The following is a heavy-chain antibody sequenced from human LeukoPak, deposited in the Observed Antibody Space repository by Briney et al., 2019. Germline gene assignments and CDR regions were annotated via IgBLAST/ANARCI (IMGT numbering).Heavy chain of an antibody. D-gene: IGHD6-6*01. J-gene: IGHJ6*02. CDR3: ARGRGAARGGSQYYYYGMDV. Sequence: SETLSLTRTVSGGSITSSSYYWGWIRQPPGKGLEWIGSIYYSGSTYYNPSLKSRVTISVDTSKNQFSLKLSSVTAADTAVYYCARGRGAARGGSQYYYYGMDVWGQGTTVTVSS. V-gene: IGHV4-39*01. CDR2: IYYSGST. CDR1: GGSITSSSYY.